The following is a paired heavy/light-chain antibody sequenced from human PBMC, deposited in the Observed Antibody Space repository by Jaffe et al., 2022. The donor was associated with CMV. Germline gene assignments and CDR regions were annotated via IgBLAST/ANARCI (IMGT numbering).Heavy chain of an antibody. D-gene: IGHD4-17*01. CDR2: ISSNGGST. V-gene: IGHV3-64*01. CDR1: GFTFSSYA. Sequence: EVQLVESGGGLVQPGGSLRLSCAASGFTFSSYAMHWVRQAPGKGLEYVSAISSNGGSTYYANSVKGRFTISRDNSKNTLYLQMGSLRAEDMAVYYCARDQSPLYGDYGFQSPAPFDAFDIWGQGTMVTVSS. CDR3: ARDQSPLYGDYGFQSPAPFDAFDI. J-gene: IGHJ3*02.
Light chain of an antibody. Sequence: EIVLTQSPGTLSLSPGERATLSCRASQSVSSSYLAWYQQKPGQAPRLLIYGASSRATGIPDRFSGSGSGTDFTLTISRLEPEDFAVYYCQQYGSSPPGYTFGQGTKLEIK. CDR1: QSVSSSY. J-gene: IGKJ2*01. V-gene: IGKV3-20*01. CDR2: GAS. CDR3: QQYGSSPPGYT.